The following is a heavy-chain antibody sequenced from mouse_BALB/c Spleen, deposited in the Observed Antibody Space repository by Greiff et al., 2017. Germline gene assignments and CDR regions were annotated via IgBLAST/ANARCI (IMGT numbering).Heavy chain of an antibody. V-gene: IGHV4-1*02. Sequence: EVKLMESGGGLVQPGGSLKLSCAASGFDFSRYWMSWVRQAPGKGLEWIGEINPDSSTINYTPSLKDKFIISRDNAKNTLYLQMSKVRSEDTALYYGATTMITGGYFDVWGAGTTVTVSS. CDR1: GFDFSRYW. J-gene: IGHJ1*01. D-gene: IGHD2-4*01. CDR3: ATTMITGGYFDV. CDR2: INPDSSTI.